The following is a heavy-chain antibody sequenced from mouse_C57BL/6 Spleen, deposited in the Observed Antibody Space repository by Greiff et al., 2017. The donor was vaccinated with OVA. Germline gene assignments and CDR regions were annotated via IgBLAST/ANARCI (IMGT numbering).Heavy chain of an antibody. CDR2: IYPGDGDT. D-gene: IGHD1-1*01. CDR1: GYAFSSSW. Sequence: VQLQQSGPELVKPGASVKISCKASGYAFSSSWMNWVKQRPGKGLGWIGRIYPGDGDTNYNGKFKGKATLTADKSSSTAYMQLSSLTSEDSAVYFCAREDYYGSNTWFAYWGQGTLVTVSA. CDR3: AREDYYGSNTWFAY. J-gene: IGHJ3*01. V-gene: IGHV1-82*01.